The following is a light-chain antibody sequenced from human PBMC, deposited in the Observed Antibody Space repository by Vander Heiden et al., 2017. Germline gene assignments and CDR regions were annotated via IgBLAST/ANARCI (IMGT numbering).Light chain of an antibody. V-gene: IGKV3-20*01. CDR3: QHYGSSQYT. J-gene: IGKJ2*01. CDR2: GAS. Sequence: EMVLTQSPGTLSLSLGERATLSCRASQSISSSYLAWYQQKPGQAPWLLIYGASSRATGIPDRFSGSGSGTDFTLTISRLEPEDFAVYYCQHYGSSQYTFGQGTKLEIK. CDR1: QSISSSY.